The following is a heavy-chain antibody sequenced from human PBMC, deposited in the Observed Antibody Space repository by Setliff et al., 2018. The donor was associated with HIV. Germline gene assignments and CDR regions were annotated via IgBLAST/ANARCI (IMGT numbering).Heavy chain of an antibody. Sequence: NPSETLSLTCTVSGGSISSGTYYWSWIRQPADKGLEWIGRIYASGSTNYNPSLRSRVAISVDTSKNHFSLNLSSVTAADTAVYYCVREGGRITMVRGVPSGGLDVWGQGTTVTV. D-gene: IGHD3-10*01. J-gene: IGHJ6*02. V-gene: IGHV4-61*02. CDR2: IYASGST. CDR1: GGSISSGTYY. CDR3: VREGGRITMVRGVPSGGLDV.